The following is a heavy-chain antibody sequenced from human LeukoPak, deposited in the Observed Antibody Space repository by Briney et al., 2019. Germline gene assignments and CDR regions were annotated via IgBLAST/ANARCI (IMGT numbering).Heavy chain of an antibody. J-gene: IGHJ6*02. CDR3: ARNFRYCSSTSCYAYYYGMDV. Sequence: ASVTVSFKASGYTFTIYDINWVRRATGQGLEWMGWMNPNSGNTGYAQKFQGRVTMTRNTSISTAYMELSSLRSEDTAVYYCARNFRYCSSTSCYAYYYGMDVWGQGTTVTVSS. CDR1: GYTFTIYD. V-gene: IGHV1-8*01. CDR2: MNPNSGNT. D-gene: IGHD2-2*01.